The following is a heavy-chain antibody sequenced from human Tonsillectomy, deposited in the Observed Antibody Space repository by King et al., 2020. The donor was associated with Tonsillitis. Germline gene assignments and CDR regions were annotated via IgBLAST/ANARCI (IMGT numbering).Heavy chain of an antibody. D-gene: IGHD6-19*01. CDR2: IYASGST. CDR1: GASISSYY. CDR3: ARALAVAGLMVWFDP. V-gene: IGHV4-4*07. Sequence: QVQLQESGPGLVKPSETLSLTCTVAGASISSYYWSWLRQPAGKGLEWIRRIYASGSTNYNPSLKSRVTMSVDTSKNQFSLKLNSVTVADTAVYYCARALAVAGLMVWFDPWGQGILVTVSS. J-gene: IGHJ5*02.